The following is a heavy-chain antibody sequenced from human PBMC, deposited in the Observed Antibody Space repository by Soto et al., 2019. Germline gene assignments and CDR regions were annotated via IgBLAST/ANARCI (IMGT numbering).Heavy chain of an antibody. CDR2: IDHSGST. D-gene: IGHD6-19*01. J-gene: IGHJ4*02. Sequence: PSETLSLTCAVYGGSFSGYYWSWIRQPPGKGLEWIGEIDHSGSTNYNPSLKSRVTISVDTSKNQFSLKLSSVTAADTAVYYCARGRSSGWLDYWGQGTLVTVSS. CDR3: ARGRSSGWLDY. V-gene: IGHV4-34*01. CDR1: GGSFSGYY.